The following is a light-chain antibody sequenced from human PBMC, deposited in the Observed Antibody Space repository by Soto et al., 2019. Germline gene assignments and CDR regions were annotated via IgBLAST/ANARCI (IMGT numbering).Light chain of an antibody. J-gene: IGLJ2*01. Sequence: NFMLTQPHSVSESPGKTVTISCTRSSGSVASHYVQWYQQRPGSSPTTVIYEDSQRPSGVPDRFSGSIDSSSNSASLTISGLRTEDEADYYCQSYDTSNHVVFGGGTKVTVL. CDR1: SGSVASHY. CDR3: QSYDTSNHVV. CDR2: EDS. V-gene: IGLV6-57*01.